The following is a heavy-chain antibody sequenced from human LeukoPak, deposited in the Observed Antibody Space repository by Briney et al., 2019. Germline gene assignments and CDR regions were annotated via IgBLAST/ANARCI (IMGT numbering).Heavy chain of an antibody. CDR2: IRDSGEA. J-gene: IGHJ5*02. CDR1: GFRVSDYY. D-gene: IGHD3/OR15-3a*01. CDR3: ARDRAANQDWVEFDP. Sequence: PGGSLRLSCAVSGFRVSDYYMSWVRQAPGKGLEWVGLIRDSGEAFYADFARGRFGISRDESENTLYLQMNSLRVEDTAVYFCARDRAANQDWVEFDPWGQGTPVIVSS. V-gene: IGHV3-66*03.